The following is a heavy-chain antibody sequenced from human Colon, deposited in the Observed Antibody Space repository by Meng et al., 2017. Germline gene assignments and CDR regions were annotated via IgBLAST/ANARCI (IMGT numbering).Heavy chain of an antibody. V-gene: IGHV3-21*01. CDR1: GFTFINYS. Sequence: EVQLVESGGGLVKPGESLRLSCAASGFTFINYSVVWVRQAAGKGLEWVSSISSSSAYIYYEDSVKGRFTISRDNAKNSVYLQMNSLRAEDTAVYYCARIVGDGPDYWGQGTLVTVSS. D-gene: IGHD3-16*01. J-gene: IGHJ4*02. CDR3: ARIVGDGPDY. CDR2: ISSSSAYI.